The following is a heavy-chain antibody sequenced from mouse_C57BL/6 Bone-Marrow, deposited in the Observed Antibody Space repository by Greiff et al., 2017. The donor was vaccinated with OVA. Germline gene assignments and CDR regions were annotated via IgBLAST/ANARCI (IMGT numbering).Heavy chain of an antibody. Sequence: QVQLQQPGAELVKPGASVKLSCKASGYTFTSYWMHWVKQRPGQGLEWIGMIHPNSGSTNYNEKFKSKATLTVDKSSSTAYMQLSSLTSEDSAVDYCARSTGKYAMDYWGQGTSVTVSS. D-gene: IGHD4-1*02. CDR3: ARSTGKYAMDY. CDR2: IHPNSGST. J-gene: IGHJ4*01. V-gene: IGHV1-64*01. CDR1: GYTFTSYW.